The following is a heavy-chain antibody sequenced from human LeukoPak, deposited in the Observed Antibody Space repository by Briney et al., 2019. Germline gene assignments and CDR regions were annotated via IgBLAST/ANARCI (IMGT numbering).Heavy chain of an antibody. D-gene: IGHD2-2*01. Sequence: ASVKVSCKASGYTFTSYYMHWVRQAPGQGLEWMGIINPSGGSTSYAQKFQGRVTMTRDTSTSTVCMELSSLRSEDTAVYYCARDPVVVVPAAMSDYWGQGTLVTVSS. J-gene: IGHJ4*02. CDR2: INPSGGST. CDR1: GYTFTSYY. V-gene: IGHV1-46*01. CDR3: ARDPVVVVPAAMSDY.